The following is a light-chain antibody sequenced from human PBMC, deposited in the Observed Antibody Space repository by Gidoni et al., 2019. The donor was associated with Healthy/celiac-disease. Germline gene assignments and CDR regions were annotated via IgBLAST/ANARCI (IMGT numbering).Light chain of an antibody. J-gene: IGKJ4*01. Sequence: EIVLTQPPATLSLSPGERATLSCRASQSVSSYLAWYQQKPGQAPRLLIYDASNRATGIPARFRGSGSGTDFTLTISSLEPEDFAVYYCQQRSNWPPLTFXGXTKVEIK. V-gene: IGKV3-11*01. CDR2: DAS. CDR1: QSVSSY. CDR3: QQRSNWPPLT.